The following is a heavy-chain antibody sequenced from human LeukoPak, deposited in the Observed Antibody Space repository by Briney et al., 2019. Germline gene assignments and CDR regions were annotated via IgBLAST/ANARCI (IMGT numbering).Heavy chain of an antibody. J-gene: IGHJ5*02. CDR2: IKEDGSEK. D-gene: IGHD6-19*01. V-gene: IGHV3-7*01. Sequence: ECVANIKEDGSEKNYVDSVKGRFTISRDNAKNSLYLQMNSLRAEDTAVYYCAKAVAARWLDPWGQGTLVIVSS. CDR3: AKAVAARWLDP.